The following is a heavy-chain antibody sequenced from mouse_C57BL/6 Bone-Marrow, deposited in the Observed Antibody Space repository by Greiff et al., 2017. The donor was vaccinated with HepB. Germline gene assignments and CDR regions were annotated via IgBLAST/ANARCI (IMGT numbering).Heavy chain of an antibody. CDR3: ARSGVTTDY. V-gene: IGHV1-81*01. CDR2: IYPGSGNT. D-gene: IGHD2-5*01. Sequence: VQLQQSGAELARPGASVKLSCKASGYTFTSYGISWVKQRTGQGLEWIGEIYPGSGNTYYNEKFKGKATLTADKSSSTAYMELRSLTSEDSAVYFCARSGVTTDYWGQGTTLTVSS. J-gene: IGHJ2*01. CDR1: GYTFTSYG.